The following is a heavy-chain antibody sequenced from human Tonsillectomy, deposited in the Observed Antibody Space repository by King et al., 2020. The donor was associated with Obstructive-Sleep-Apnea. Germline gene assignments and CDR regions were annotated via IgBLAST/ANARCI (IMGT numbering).Heavy chain of an antibody. CDR3: ARALAVGATVGYFDY. J-gene: IGHJ4*02. CDR2: IYYSGST. Sequence: VQLQESGPGLVKPSQTLSLTCTVSGGSISRGDYYWSLIRQPPGKGLEWIGYIYYSGSTYYNAALKSRVTISVYTSKNQFSLKLSSVTAADTAVYYCARALAVGATVGYFDYWGQGTLVTVSS. V-gene: IGHV4-30-4*01. CDR1: GGSISRGDYY. D-gene: IGHD1-26*01.